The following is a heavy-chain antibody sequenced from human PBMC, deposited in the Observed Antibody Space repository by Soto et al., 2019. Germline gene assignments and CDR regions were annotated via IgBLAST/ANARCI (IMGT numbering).Heavy chain of an antibody. V-gene: IGHV4-39*01. Sequence: LSLTCTVSGGSISSSSYCWGWIRQPPGKGPEWIGSIYYSGSTYYNPSLKSRVTISVDTSKNQFSLKLSSVTAADTAVYYCARRSRSSVIDYWGQGTLVTVSS. CDR1: GGSISSSSYC. CDR2: IYYSGST. CDR3: ARRSRSSVIDY. J-gene: IGHJ4*02. D-gene: IGHD3-10*01.